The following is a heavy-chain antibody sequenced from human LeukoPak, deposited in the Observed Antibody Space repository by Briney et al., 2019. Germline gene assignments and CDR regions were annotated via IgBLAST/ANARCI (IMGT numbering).Heavy chain of an antibody. CDR2: ISGSGGST. D-gene: IGHD3-10*01. V-gene: IGHV3-23*01. CDR3: ARGPGSRGIFDY. CDR1: GFTFSIYA. J-gene: IGHJ4*02. Sequence: GGSLRLSCAASGFTFSIYAMSWVRQAPGKGLEWVSAISGSGGSTYYADSVKGRFTISRDNSKSTLYLQMSSLRAEDTAVYYCARGPGSRGIFDYWGQGTLVTVSS.